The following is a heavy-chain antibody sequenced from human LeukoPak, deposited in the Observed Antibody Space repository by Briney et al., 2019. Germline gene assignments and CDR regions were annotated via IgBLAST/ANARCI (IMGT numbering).Heavy chain of an antibody. CDR1: GGSISSGGYY. CDR2: IYYSGST. V-gene: IGHV4-31*03. Sequence: PSETLSLTCTVSGGSISSGGYYWSWIRQHPGKGLEWIGYIYYSGSTYYNPSLKSRVTISVDTSKIQFSLELSSVTAADTAVYYCARWQYTISSGWFDPWGQGTLVTVSS. CDR3: ARWQYTISSGWFDP. J-gene: IGHJ5*02. D-gene: IGHD6-6*01.